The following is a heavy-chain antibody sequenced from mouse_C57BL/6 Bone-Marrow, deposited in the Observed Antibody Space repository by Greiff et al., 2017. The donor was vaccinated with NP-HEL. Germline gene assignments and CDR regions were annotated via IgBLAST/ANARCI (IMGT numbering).Heavy chain of an antibody. CDR3: ARRQIYYDYGDSFDY. CDR1: GYTFTDYN. Sequence: EVQLQESGPELVKPGASVKIPCKASGYTFTDYNMDWVKQSHGKSLEWIGDINPNNGGTIYNQKFKGKATLTVDKSSSTAYMELRSLTSEDTAVYYCARRQIYYDYGDSFDYWGQGTTLTVSS. D-gene: IGHD2-4*01. V-gene: IGHV1-18*01. CDR2: INPNNGGT. J-gene: IGHJ2*01.